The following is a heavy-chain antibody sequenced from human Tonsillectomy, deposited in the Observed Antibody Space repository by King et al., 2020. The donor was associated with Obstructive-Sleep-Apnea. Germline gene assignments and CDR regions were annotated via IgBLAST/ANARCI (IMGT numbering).Heavy chain of an antibody. D-gene: IGHD4-23*01. Sequence: VQLVESGGGLVQPGGSLRLSCAASGFTVSGNYMRWVRQAPGKGLAWVSVIYSGGSTYYAASVKGRFTISGDRSKNTLYLQMNGLRAEDTAVYNCARSYGGNSLGYFDYWGQGTLVTVSS. V-gene: IGHV3-66*01. CDR3: ARSYGGNSLGYFDY. CDR2: IYSGGST. J-gene: IGHJ4*02. CDR1: GFTVSGNY.